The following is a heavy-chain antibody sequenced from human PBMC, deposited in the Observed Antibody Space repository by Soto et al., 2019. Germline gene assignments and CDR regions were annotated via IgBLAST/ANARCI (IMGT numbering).Heavy chain of an antibody. J-gene: IGHJ4*02. CDR1: GGSISSYY. CDR3: AATKYYDFWSGYYIVGDY. D-gene: IGHD3-3*01. CDR2: IYYSGST. V-gene: IGHV4-59*01. Sequence: SETLSLTCTVSGGSISSYYWSWIRQPPGKGLEWIGYIYYSGSTNYNPSLKSRVTISVDTSKNQFSLKLSSVTAADTAVYYCAATKYYDFWSGYYIVGDYWGQGTLVTVSS.